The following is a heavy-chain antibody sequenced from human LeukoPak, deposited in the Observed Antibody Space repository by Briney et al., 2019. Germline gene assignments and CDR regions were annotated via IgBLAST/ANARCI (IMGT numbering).Heavy chain of an antibody. J-gene: IGHJ4*02. CDR2: IKSQSAGGTI. V-gene: IGHV3-15*01. CDR1: GFKFRHSW. CDR3: TTDPRD. Sequence: GRSLRLSCAASGFKFRHSWMSWVRQSPGKGLEWIGRIKSQSAGGTIDYTAPVKGRFTISRDDSKNTLYLQMNSLKTEDTAVYYCTTDPRDWGQGTLVTVSS.